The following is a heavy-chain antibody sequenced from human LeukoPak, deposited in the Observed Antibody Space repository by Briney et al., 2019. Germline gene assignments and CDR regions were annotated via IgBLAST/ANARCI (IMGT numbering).Heavy chain of an antibody. Sequence: GGSLRLSCAASGFIIDDYGMTWVRQAPGEGLEWVSGINWNGGSTGYADSVKGRFTISRDNAKNSLYLQMNSLRAEETALYYCARGRSYSGSYFDASDIWGQGTMVTVSS. CDR3: ARGRSYSGSYFDASDI. J-gene: IGHJ3*02. CDR2: INWNGGST. CDR1: GFIIDDYG. D-gene: IGHD1-26*01. V-gene: IGHV3-20*04.